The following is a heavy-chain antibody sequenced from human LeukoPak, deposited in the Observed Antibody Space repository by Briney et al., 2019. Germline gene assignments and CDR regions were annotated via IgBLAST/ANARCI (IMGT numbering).Heavy chain of an antibody. J-gene: IGHJ5*02. D-gene: IGHD3-10*02. CDR2: IYYAGNT. Sequence: TSETLSLPCTVSGGSISSSSHYWAWIRQSPGKGLTWIGSIYYAGNTYYNPSLQSRVTISVDTSKNQFSLKVNSVTAADTAIYYCARHDGESYYGRWFDPWGQGTLVTVSS. CDR1: GGSISSSSHY. CDR3: ARHDGESYYGRWFDP. V-gene: IGHV4-39*01.